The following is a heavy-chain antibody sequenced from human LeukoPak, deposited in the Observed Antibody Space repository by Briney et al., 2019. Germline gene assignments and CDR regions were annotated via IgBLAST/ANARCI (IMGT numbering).Heavy chain of an antibody. D-gene: IGHD3-3*01. Sequence: GASLRLSCATSGFTFSSFAMQWVRQAPGKGLEWVALVSYDGSDKFYGDSVRGRFTISRDNSRDTLYLQMKSLRPEDTAVYYCVRGGITIVGLVNSPYYMDVWGEGITVIVSS. V-gene: IGHV3-30*01. J-gene: IGHJ6*03. CDR2: VSYDGSDK. CDR1: GFTFSSFA. CDR3: VRGGITIVGLVNSPYYMDV.